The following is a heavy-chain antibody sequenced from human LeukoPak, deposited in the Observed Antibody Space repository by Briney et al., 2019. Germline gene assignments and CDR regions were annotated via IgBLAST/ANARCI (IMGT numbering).Heavy chain of an antibody. V-gene: IGHV1-18*01. D-gene: IGHD3-10*01. J-gene: IGHJ4*02. CDR2: ISAYNGNT. Sequence: GASVTVSCKASGYTFTSYGISWVRQAPGQGLEWMGWISAYNGNTNYAQKLQGRVTMTTYTSTSTAYMELRSLRSDDTAVYYCARGAMVRGVIIPYYFDYWGQGTLVTVSS. CDR1: GYTFTSYG. CDR3: ARGAMVRGVIIPYYFDY.